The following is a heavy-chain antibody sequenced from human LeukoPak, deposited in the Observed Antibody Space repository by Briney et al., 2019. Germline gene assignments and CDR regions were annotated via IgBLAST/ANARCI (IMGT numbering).Heavy chain of an antibody. CDR2: IRSKANSYAT. Sequence: GGSLRLSCAASGFTFSGSAMHWVRQASGKGLEWVGRIRSKANSYATAYAASVKGRFTISRDDSKNTAYLQMNSLKTEDTAVYYCTTTMGASVAFDIWGQGTMATVSS. J-gene: IGHJ3*02. D-gene: IGHD1-26*01. CDR3: TTTMGASVAFDI. CDR1: GFTFSGSA. V-gene: IGHV3-73*01.